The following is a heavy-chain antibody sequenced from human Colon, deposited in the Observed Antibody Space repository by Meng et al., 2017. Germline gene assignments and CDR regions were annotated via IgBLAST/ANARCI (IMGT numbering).Heavy chain of an antibody. Sequence: GESLKISCAASGFTFSSYWMNWARQTPGKGLVWVSRVSNDESITSYADSVQGRFTISRDNAKNTLYLQMNSLRLEDTAVYYCATDSYTSMPSWGQGKLVNGSS. D-gene: IGHD5-18*01. J-gene: IGHJ5*01. CDR3: ATDSYTSMPS. CDR2: VSNDESIT. CDR1: GFTFSSYW. V-gene: IGHV3-74*01.